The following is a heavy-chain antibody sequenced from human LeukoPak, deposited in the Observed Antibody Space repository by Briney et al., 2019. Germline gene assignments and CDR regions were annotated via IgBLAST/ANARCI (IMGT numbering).Heavy chain of an antibody. CDR1: GFTFSSYW. V-gene: IGHV3-7*01. J-gene: IGHJ6*02. CDR2: IKQDGSEK. CDR3: ARDSLLPYSSSSLYYYYGMDV. D-gene: IGHD6-6*01. Sequence: GGSLRLSCAASGFTFSSYWMRWVRQAPGKGLEWVANIKQDGSEKYYVDSVKGRFTISRDNAKNSLYLQMNSLRAEDTAVYYCARDSLLPYSSSSLYYYYGMDVWGQGTTVTVSS.